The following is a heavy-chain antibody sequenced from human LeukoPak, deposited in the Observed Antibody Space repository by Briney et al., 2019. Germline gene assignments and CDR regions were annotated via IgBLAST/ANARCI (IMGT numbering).Heavy chain of an antibody. Sequence: GGSLRLSCVASGFTFSDYYMSWIRQAPGKGLEWVSYISSSGSTIYYADSVKGRFTISRDNAKNSLYLQMNSLRAEDTAVYYCAKDLWESSSWYGLLDYWGQGTLVTVSS. CDR2: ISSSGSTI. CDR1: GFTFSDYY. D-gene: IGHD6-13*01. V-gene: IGHV3-11*01. J-gene: IGHJ4*02. CDR3: AKDLWESSSWYGLLDY.